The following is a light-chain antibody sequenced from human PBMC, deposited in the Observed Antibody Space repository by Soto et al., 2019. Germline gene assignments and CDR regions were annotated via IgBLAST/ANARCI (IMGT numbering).Light chain of an antibody. CDR2: AAS. Sequence: IQMTQSPSSLSASVGDRVTITCRASQGINNYLAWFQQKPGEAPKLLIYAASSLQSGVPSRFSGSGSGTDFTLTISSLQPEDFATYYCLQDYNYPPTFGQGTKVDIK. J-gene: IGKJ1*01. CDR1: QGINNY. V-gene: IGKV1-6*01. CDR3: LQDYNYPPT.